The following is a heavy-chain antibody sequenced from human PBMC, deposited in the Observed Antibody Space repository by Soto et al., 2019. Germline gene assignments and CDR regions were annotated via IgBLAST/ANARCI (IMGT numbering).Heavy chain of an antibody. V-gene: IGHV3-11*06. CDR3: ARAMLLWFGELRRPPNAFDI. Sequence: GGSLRLSCAASGFTFSDYYMSWIRQAPGKGLEWVSYISSSSSYTNYADSVKGRFTISRDNAKNSLYLQMNSLRAEDTAVYYCARAMLLWFGELRRPPNAFDIWGQGTMVTVSS. D-gene: IGHD3-10*01. CDR2: ISSSSSYT. J-gene: IGHJ3*02. CDR1: GFTFSDYY.